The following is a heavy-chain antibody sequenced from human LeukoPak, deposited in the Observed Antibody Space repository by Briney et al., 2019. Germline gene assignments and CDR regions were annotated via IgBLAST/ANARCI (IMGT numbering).Heavy chain of an antibody. D-gene: IGHD6-13*01. CDR3: AKVPGIAAAGRDY. Sequence: PGGSLRLSCAASGFTFSSYAMSWVRQAPGKGLEWVSTTGGSGGSTFYADSVKGRFTISRDNSKNTLYLQMNSLRAEDTAVYYCAKVPGIAAAGRDYWGQGTLVTVSS. CDR2: TGGSGGST. CDR1: GFTFSSYA. J-gene: IGHJ4*02. V-gene: IGHV3-23*01.